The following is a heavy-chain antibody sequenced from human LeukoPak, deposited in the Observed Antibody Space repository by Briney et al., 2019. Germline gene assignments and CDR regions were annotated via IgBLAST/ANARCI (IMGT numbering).Heavy chain of an antibody. Sequence: SETLSLTCAVSGGSISSSNWWSWVRQPPGKGLEWIGEIYHSGSTNYNPSLKSRVTISVDTSKNQFSLKLTSVTAADTAVYYCARHMSYDSSGYFFYYYYMDVWGKGTTVTVSS. CDR2: IYHSGST. D-gene: IGHD3-22*01. V-gene: IGHV4-4*02. J-gene: IGHJ6*03. CDR1: GGSISSSNW. CDR3: ARHMSYDSSGYFFYYYYMDV.